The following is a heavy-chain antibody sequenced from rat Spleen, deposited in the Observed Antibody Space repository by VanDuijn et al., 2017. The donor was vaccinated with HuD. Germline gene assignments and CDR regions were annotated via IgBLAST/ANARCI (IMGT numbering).Heavy chain of an antibody. J-gene: IGHJ2*01. CDR2: ISNARGIT. CDR3: ATRTTGFDY. D-gene: IGHD1-11*01. CDR1: GFTFSDYT. Sequence: EVQLVESGGGLVQPGRSLTLSCAVSGFTFSDYTMAWVRQAPGMGLEWVASISNARGITYYADPVKGRFTISRDTAQNTLYLQMNSPTSEDTATYYCATRTTGFDYWGQGVMVTVSS. V-gene: IGHV5S13*01.